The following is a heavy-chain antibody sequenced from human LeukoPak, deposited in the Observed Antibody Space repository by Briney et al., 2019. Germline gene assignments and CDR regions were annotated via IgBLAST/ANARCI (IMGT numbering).Heavy chain of an antibody. CDR3: ARDFPRSYSSGLDI. CDR1: GGTFSSYA. D-gene: IGHD6-19*01. J-gene: IGHJ3*02. CDR2: IIPILGIA. V-gene: IGHV1-69*04. Sequence: ASVKVSCKASGGTFSSYAISWVRQAPGQGLEWMGRIIPILGIANYAQKFQGRVTITADKSTSTAYMELSSLRSEDTAVYYCARDFPRSYSSGLDIWGQGTMVTVSS.